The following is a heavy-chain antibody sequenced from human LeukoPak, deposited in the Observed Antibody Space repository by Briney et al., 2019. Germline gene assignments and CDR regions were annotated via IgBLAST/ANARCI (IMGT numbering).Heavy chain of an antibody. Sequence: GGSLRLSCAASGFTFSSYAMSWVRQTPGKGLEWVGRIRSKANSYATAYAASVKGRFTISRDDSKNTAYLQMNNLKTEDTAVYYCTIHDYGDYGWFDPWGQGTLVTVSS. CDR2: IRSKANSYAT. CDR3: TIHDYGDYGWFDP. V-gene: IGHV3-73*01. CDR1: GFTFSSYA. D-gene: IGHD4-17*01. J-gene: IGHJ5*02.